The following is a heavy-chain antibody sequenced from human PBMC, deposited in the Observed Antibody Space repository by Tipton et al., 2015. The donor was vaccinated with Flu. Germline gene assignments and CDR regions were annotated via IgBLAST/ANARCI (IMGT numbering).Heavy chain of an antibody. V-gene: IGHV5-51*01. CDR1: GYTFTNYW. J-gene: IGHJ4*02. Sequence: VQLVQSGAEVKKPGESLKISCKGSGYTFTNYWIGWVRQMPGKGLEWMGVLYPGGSHTTYSPAFQGQVTISVDKSISTAYLQWSSLKASDSAMYYCVRQSGYYIFDNWGQGTLVTVSS. CDR3: VRQSGYYIFDN. CDR2: LYPGGSHT. D-gene: IGHD3-3*01.